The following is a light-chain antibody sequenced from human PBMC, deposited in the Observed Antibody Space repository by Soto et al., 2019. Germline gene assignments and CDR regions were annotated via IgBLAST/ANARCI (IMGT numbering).Light chain of an antibody. V-gene: IGKV1-5*01. CDR3: QQYGGSPRT. CDR1: QSVSMW. Sequence: DTRMTQSPSTLSASVGDRATITCRASQSVSMWLAWFQQKPGKAPRLLIYDASKLESGVPSRFSGSGSGTEFTLTISRLEPEDFAVYYCQQYGGSPRTFGQGTKVDI. J-gene: IGKJ1*01. CDR2: DAS.